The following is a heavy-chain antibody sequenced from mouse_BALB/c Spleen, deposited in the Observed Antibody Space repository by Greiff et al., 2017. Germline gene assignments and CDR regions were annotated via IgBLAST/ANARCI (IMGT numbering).Heavy chain of an antibody. CDR3: ARGTTVVEGYYAMDY. CDR2: IDPENGNT. D-gene: IGHD1-1*01. V-gene: IGHV14-1*02. CDR1: GFNIKDYY. J-gene: IGHJ4*01. Sequence: EVQLQQSGAELVRPGALVKLSCKASGFNIKDYYMHWVKQRPEQGLEWIGWIDPENGNTISDPKFQGKASITADTSSNTAYLQLSSLTSEDTAVYYCARGTTVVEGYYAMDYWGQGTSVTVSS.